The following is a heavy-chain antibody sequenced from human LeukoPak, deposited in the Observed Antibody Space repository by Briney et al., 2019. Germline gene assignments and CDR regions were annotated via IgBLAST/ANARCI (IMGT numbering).Heavy chain of an antibody. CDR1: GFTFSSYT. V-gene: IGHV3-30*04. Sequence: GGSLRLSCAASGFTFSSYTMHWVRQAPGKGLKWVAVISYDGSNKYYADSVKGRFTISRDDSKNTLYLQMNSLRAEDTAVYYCVRGDSHKSDWYNNWGQGTLVTVSS. CDR2: ISYDGSNK. CDR3: VRGDSHKSDWYNN. J-gene: IGHJ4*02. D-gene: IGHD6-19*01.